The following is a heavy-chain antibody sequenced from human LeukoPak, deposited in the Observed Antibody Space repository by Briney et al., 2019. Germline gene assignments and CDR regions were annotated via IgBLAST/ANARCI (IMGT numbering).Heavy chain of an antibody. J-gene: IGHJ5*02. CDR3: ARSDIAEAGWFDP. D-gene: IGHD6-19*01. Sequence: SETLSLTCTVSGGSISSSSYYWGWIRQPPGKGLEWIGSIYYSGSTNYNPSLKSRVTISVDTSKNQFSLKLSSVTAADTAVYYCARSDIAEAGWFDPWGQGTLVTVSS. CDR2: IYYSGST. CDR1: GGSISSSSYY. V-gene: IGHV4-39*07.